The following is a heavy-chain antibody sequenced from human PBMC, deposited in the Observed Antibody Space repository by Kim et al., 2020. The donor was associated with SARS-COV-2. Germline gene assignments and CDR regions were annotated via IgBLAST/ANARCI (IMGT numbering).Heavy chain of an antibody. J-gene: IGHJ4*02. Sequence: GGSLRLSCAASGFTISSYWMSWVRQAPGKGLEWVANIRQDGTEKYYVDSVKGRFTISRDNAKNSLYLQMNRLRVEDTAVYYCTRAWGWYWGQGSLVTVSS. CDR2: IRQDGTEK. CDR3: TRAWGWY. CDR1: GFTISSYW. D-gene: IGHD7-27*01. V-gene: IGHV3-7*03.